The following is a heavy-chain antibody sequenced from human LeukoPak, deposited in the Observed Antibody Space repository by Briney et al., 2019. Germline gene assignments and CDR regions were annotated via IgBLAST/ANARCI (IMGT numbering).Heavy chain of an antibody. CDR3: ARLAVVVAATYDY. D-gene: IGHD2-15*01. CDR2: IYYSGST. V-gene: IGHV4-38-2*02. Sequence: SETLSLTCIVSGYSISSGYYWGWIRQPPGKGLEWIGSIYYSGSTYYNPSLKSRVTISVDTSKNQFSLKLSSVTAADTAVYYCARLAVVVAATYDYWGQGTLVTVSS. CDR1: GYSISSGYY. J-gene: IGHJ4*02.